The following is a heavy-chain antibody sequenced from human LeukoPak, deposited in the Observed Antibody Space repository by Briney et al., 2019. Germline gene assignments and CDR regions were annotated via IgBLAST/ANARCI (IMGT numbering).Heavy chain of an antibody. CDR3: TTPHYDFWSGYWNFDY. D-gene: IGHD3-3*01. V-gene: IGHV3-15*01. CDR2: IKSKTDGGTT. J-gene: IGHJ4*02. CDR1: GFTFSNAR. Sequence: PGGSLRLSCAASGFTFSNARMSWVRQAPGKGLEWVGRIKSKTDGGTTDYAAPVKGRFTISRDDSKNTLYLQMNSLKTEDTAVYYCTTPHYDFWSGYWNFDYWSQGTLVTVSS.